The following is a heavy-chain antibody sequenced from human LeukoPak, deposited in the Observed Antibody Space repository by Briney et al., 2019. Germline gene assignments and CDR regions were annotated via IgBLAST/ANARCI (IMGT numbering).Heavy chain of an antibody. J-gene: IGHJ4*02. CDR3: ARANTVVDPAAMDY. V-gene: IGHV4-34*01. CDR2: INHSGST. Sequence: SETLSLTCAVYGGSFSGYYWSWIRQPPGKGLEWIGEINHSGSTNYNPSLKSRVTISVDTSKNQFSLKLSSVTAAGTAVYYGARANTVVDPAAMDYGGQGTLVTVSS. D-gene: IGHD2-2*01. CDR1: GGSFSGYY.